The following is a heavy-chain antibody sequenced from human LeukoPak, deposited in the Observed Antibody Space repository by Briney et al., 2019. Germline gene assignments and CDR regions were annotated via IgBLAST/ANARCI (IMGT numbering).Heavy chain of an antibody. V-gene: IGHV3-7*01. J-gene: IGHJ4*02. CDR3: AKGRRIAVAGSCDY. Sequence: GGSLRLSCAASGFTFSSYWMSWVRQAPGKGLEWVANIKQDGSGKYYVDSVKGRFTIPRDNAKSSLYLQMNSLRAEDTAVYYCAKGRRIAVAGSCDYWGQGTLVTVSS. CDR2: IKQDGSGK. CDR1: GFTFSSYW. D-gene: IGHD6-19*01.